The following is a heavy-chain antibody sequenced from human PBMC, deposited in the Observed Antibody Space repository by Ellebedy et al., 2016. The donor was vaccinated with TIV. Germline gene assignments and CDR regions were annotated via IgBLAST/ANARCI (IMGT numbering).Heavy chain of an antibody. Sequence: SETLSLXXTVSGGSISSSSYYWGWPRQPPGKGLEWIGSIYYSGRTYYNPSLKSRVIISVDTSKNQFSLRLSSVTAADTAVYYCARLAYSSSSRDYYYGMDVWGQGTTVTVSS. J-gene: IGHJ6*02. CDR2: IYYSGRT. CDR1: GGSISSSSYY. D-gene: IGHD6-6*01. CDR3: ARLAYSSSSRDYYYGMDV. V-gene: IGHV4-39*01.